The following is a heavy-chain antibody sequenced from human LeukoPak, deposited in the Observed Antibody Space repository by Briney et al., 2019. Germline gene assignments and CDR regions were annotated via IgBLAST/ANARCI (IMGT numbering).Heavy chain of an antibody. CDR3: AIVGYCRSTTCPGDS. V-gene: IGHV3-23*01. CDR2: ISGSSGST. CDR1: GFTFSSYT. J-gene: IGHJ4*02. D-gene: IGHD2-2*01. Sequence: GGSLRLSCAASGFTFSSYTMTWVRQAPGKGLEWVSSISGSSGSTYYADSVKGRFTVSRDNSKNTLYLQLNSLRVEDTAVYYCAIVGYCRSTTCPGDSRGQGTLVTVSS.